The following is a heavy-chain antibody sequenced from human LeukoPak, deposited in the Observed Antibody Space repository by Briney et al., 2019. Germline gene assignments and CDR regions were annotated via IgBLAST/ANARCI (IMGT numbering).Heavy chain of an antibody. CDR2: IRYDGNNK. V-gene: IGHV3-30*02. D-gene: IGHD3-16*01. CDR3: AKDAVWGSYVVYYYCMVV. J-gene: IGHJ6*03. CDR1: GFTFSSYG. Sequence: GGSLRLSCAASGFTFSSYGMHWVRQAPGKGLEWVAFIRYDGNNKYYADSVKGRFTISRDNSKNTLYLQMNSLRAEDTAVYYCAKDAVWGSYVVYYYCMVVWGKGTTVTISS.